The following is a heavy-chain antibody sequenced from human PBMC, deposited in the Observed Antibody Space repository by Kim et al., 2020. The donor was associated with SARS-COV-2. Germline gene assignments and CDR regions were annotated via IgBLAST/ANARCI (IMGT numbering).Heavy chain of an antibody. CDR2: IYYSGST. J-gene: IGHJ6*02. Sequence: SETLSLTCTVSGGSISSYYWSWIRQPPGKGLEWIGYIYYSGSTNYNPSLKSRVTISVDTSKNQFSLKLSSVTAADTAVYYCARIPINYYYGMDVWGQGTTVTVSS. CDR3: ARIPINYYYGMDV. V-gene: IGHV4-59*13. CDR1: GGSISSYY. D-gene: IGHD3-3*01.